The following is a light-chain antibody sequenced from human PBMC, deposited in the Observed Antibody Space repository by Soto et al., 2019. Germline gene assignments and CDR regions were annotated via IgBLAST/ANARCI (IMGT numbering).Light chain of an antibody. Sequence: EIVLTQSPGTLSLSPGERATHSCRASQSVSNNFLAWYQQKPGQAPRLLVFDASKRPTGIPDRFSGSGSGTDFTLTISRLEPEDFAVYYCQQYNNWPMWTFGQGTKVDI. J-gene: IGKJ1*01. CDR3: QQYNNWPMWT. V-gene: IGKV3-20*01. CDR1: QSVSNNF. CDR2: DAS.